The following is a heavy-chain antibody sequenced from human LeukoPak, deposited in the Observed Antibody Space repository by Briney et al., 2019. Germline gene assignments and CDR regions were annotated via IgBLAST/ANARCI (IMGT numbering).Heavy chain of an antibody. Sequence: PGGSLRLSCAASGFTFSSYGMHWVRQAPGKGLEWVAVIWYDGSNKYYADSVKGRFTISRDNSKNTLYLQMNSLRAEDTAVYYCARSLANWGYQYFDYWGQGTLVTVSS. CDR3: ARSLANWGYQYFDY. CDR2: IWYDGSNK. D-gene: IGHD7-27*01. CDR1: GFTFSSYG. V-gene: IGHV3-33*01. J-gene: IGHJ4*02.